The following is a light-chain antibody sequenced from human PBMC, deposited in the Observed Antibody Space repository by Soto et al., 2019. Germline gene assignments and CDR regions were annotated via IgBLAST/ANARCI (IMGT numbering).Light chain of an antibody. CDR2: GAS. J-gene: IGKJ5*01. Sequence: EIAMTQSPATLSVSPGERATLSCRASQSVSSNLAWYQQKPGQAPRLLIYGASTRATGIPARFSGSGSGTEFTLTISSLQSEDFAVYYCQRYNNWPPITFGQGTRLEIK. V-gene: IGKV3-15*01. CDR3: QRYNNWPPIT. CDR1: QSVSSN.